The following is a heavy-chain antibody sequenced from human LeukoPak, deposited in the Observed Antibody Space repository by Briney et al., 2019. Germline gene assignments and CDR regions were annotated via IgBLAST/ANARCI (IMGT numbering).Heavy chain of an antibody. Sequence: PGGSLRLSCAASGFTFSSYAMHWVRQAPGKGLEWVAVISYDGSNKYYADSVKGRFTISRDNSKNTLYLQMNSLRAEDTAVYYCAKDFFASTAARPHYWGQGTLVTVSS. V-gene: IGHV3-30-3*01. CDR3: AKDFFASTAARPHY. J-gene: IGHJ4*02. CDR1: GFTFSSYA. D-gene: IGHD6-6*01. CDR2: ISYDGSNK.